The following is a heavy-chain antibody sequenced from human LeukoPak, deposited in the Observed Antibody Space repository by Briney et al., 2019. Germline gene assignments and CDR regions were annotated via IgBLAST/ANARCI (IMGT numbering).Heavy chain of an antibody. D-gene: IGHD2-2*01. CDR1: GFTFSDYS. CDR3: TRVDIVVDPPATGGVYFQF. CDR2: IDSSSGTI. V-gene: IGHV3-48*04. Sequence: GGSLRLSCAASGFTFSDYSMNWVRQAPGKGLEWVSYIDSSSGTIYYADSVKGRFTISRDNARNSLYLQLNSLRAEDTAVYFCTRVDIVVDPPATGGVYFQFWGQGSLVTVSS. J-gene: IGHJ1*01.